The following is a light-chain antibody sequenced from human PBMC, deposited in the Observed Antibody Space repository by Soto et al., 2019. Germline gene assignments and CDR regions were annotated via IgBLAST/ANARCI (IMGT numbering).Light chain of an antibody. Sequence: QSALTQPASVSGSPGQSITISCTGSSSDVGSYNLVSWYQQYPGKAPKLMIFEGNKRPSGVSNRFSASKSGNTASLTIYGLQAEDEADYYCWSYAGRRTFEVFGGGTKLTVL. CDR1: SSDVGSYNL. V-gene: IGLV2-23*03. CDR3: WSYAGRRTFEV. J-gene: IGLJ2*01. CDR2: EGN.